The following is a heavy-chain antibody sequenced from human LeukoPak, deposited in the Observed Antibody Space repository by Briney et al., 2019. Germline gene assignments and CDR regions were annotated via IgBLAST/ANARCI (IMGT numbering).Heavy chain of an antibody. Sequence: GASVKVSCKASGYTFTGYYMHWVRQAPGQGLEWMGWINPNSGDTNYAQKFQGRVTMTRDTSISTAYMELSRLRSDDTAVYYCASTGGIAAALWWGQGTLVTVSS. CDR2: INPNSGDT. J-gene: IGHJ4*02. V-gene: IGHV1-2*02. CDR3: ASTGGIAAALW. CDR1: GYTFTGYY. D-gene: IGHD6-13*01.